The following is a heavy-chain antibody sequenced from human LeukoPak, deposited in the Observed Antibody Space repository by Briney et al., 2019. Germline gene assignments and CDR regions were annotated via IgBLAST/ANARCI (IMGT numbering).Heavy chain of an antibody. CDR1: GFSVSINY. D-gene: IGHD3-22*01. V-gene: IGHV3-53*01. CDR3: ASRNYYDSSGYIDAFVI. Sequence: GGSLRLSCAASGFSVSINYMSWVRQAPGKGLEWVSVIYSDGSTYYADSVKGRFTISRDNSKNTLYLQMNSLRAEDTVVYYCASRNYYDSSGYIDAFVIWGQGTMVTVSS. CDR2: IYSDGST. J-gene: IGHJ3*02.